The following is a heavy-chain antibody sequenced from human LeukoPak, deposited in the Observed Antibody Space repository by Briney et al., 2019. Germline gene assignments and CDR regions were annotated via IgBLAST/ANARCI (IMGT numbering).Heavy chain of an antibody. CDR2: IGTSGNII. J-gene: IGHJ4*02. Sequence: GGSLRLSCAASGFTFSGYIKNWVRQAPGKGLEWVAFIGTSGNIIYYADSVKGRFTVSRDNAKNSLYLQMNSLRAEDTAVYYCARDQWLDYWGQGTLVTVSS. CDR3: ARDQWLDY. V-gene: IGHV3-48*01. CDR1: GFTFSGYI. D-gene: IGHD2-8*01.